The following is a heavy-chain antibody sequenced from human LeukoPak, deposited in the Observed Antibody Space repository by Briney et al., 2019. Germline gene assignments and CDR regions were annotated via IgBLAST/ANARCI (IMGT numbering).Heavy chain of an antibody. CDR2: ISYDGSNK. V-gene: IGHV3-30-3*01. CDR1: GFTFTSYA. D-gene: IGHD4-17*01. CDR3: ARADDYGDYR. Sequence: RRSLRLSCAVSGFTFTSYAMHWVRQAPGKGLGWVAVISYDGSNKYYADSVKGRFTISRDNSKNTLYLQMNSLRAEDTAVYYCARADDYGDYRWGQGTLVTVSS. J-gene: IGHJ5*02.